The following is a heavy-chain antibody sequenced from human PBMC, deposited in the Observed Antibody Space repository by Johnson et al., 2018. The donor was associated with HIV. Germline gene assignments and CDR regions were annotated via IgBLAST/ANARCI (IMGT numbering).Heavy chain of an antibody. CDR3: VKGIDSSSWYAFDI. J-gene: IGHJ3*02. Sequence: QVQLVESGGGEVQPGRSLRLSCAASGFTFSSYAMHWVRQAPGKGLEWVAVIWYDGSNKYYADSVKGRFTISRDNSKNTLYLQMNSLRAEDTAVYYCVKGIDSSSWYAFDIWGQGTVVTVSS. CDR1: GFTFSSYA. CDR2: IWYDGSNK. D-gene: IGHD6-13*01. V-gene: IGHV3-33*06.